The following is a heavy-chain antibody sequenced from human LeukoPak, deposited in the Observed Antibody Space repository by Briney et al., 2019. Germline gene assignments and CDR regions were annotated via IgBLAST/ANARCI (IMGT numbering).Heavy chain of an antibody. V-gene: IGHV3-30-3*01. CDR1: GFTSSSYA. D-gene: IGHD2-2*01. CDR2: ISYDGSNK. J-gene: IGHJ4*02. CDR3: ARDECSSTSCYRTKGVDY. Sequence: GRSLRPSCAASGFTSSSYAMHWVRQAPGKGLEWAAVISYDGSNKYYADSVKGRFTISRDNSKNTLYLQMNSLRAEDTAMYYCARDECSSTSCYRTKGVDYWGQGTLVTVSS.